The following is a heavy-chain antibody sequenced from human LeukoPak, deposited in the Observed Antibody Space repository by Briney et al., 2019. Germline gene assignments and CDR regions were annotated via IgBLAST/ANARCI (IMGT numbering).Heavy chain of an antibody. D-gene: IGHD4-23*01. CDR2: IWYDGSNK. CDR3: ARDHDYGGNSPFDY. CDR1: GFTFSSYG. Sequence: GRSLRLSCAASGFTFSSYGMHWVRQAPGKGLEWVVVIWYDGSNKYYADSVKGRFTISRDNSKNTLYLQMNSLRAEDTAVYYCARDHDYGGNSPFDYWGQGTLVTVSS. J-gene: IGHJ4*02. V-gene: IGHV3-33*01.